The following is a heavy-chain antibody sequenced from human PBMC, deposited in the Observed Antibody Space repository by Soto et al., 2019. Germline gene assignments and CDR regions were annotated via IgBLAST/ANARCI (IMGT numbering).Heavy chain of an antibody. CDR2: INPNSGGT. J-gene: IGHJ6*04. CDR1: GYTFTGYY. V-gene: IGHV1-2*04. Sequence: ASVKVSCKASGYTFTGYYMHWVRQAPGQGLEWMGWINPNSGGTNYAQKFQGWVTMTRDTSISTAYMELSRLRSDDTAVYYCARVSSPRERSGWSHYGMDVWGKGTTVTVSS. D-gene: IGHD6-19*01. CDR3: ARVSSPRERSGWSHYGMDV.